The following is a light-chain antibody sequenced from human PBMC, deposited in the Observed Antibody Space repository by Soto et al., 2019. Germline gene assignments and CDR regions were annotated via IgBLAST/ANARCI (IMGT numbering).Light chain of an antibody. CDR3: QQRSNWPFI. CDR1: QSVSSY. CDR2: DAS. Sequence: EIVLTQSPATLSLSPGERATLSCRASQSVSSYLAWYQQKPGQAPRLLIYDASNRATGIPARFSGSGSGTDFTLNISSLEPEDFAVYYCQQRSNWPFIFGQGTRLEIK. V-gene: IGKV3-11*01. J-gene: IGKJ5*01.